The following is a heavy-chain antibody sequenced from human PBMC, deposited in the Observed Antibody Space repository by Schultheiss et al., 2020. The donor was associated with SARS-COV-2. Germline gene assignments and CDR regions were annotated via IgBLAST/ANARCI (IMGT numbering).Heavy chain of an antibody. J-gene: IGHJ4*02. CDR2: ISSSSRNI. V-gene: IGHV3-23*01. CDR3: AKGANDYSNYDY. D-gene: IGHD4-11*01. CDR1: GFTFSSYA. Sequence: GGSLRLSCAASGFTFSSYAMSWVRQAPGKGLEWVAFISSSSRNIVYADSVKGRFTISRDNSKNTLYLQMNSLRAEDTAVYYCAKGANDYSNYDYWGQGTLVTVSS.